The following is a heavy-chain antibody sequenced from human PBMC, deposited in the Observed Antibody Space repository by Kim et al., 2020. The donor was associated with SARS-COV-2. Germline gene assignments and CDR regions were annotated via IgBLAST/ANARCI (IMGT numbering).Heavy chain of an antibody. Sequence: SGGTTYYADSVKGRVTISRDNSKNTLYMQMNSLRVEDTALYYCAKRDSSTWGQGTLVTVSP. CDR3: AKRDSST. CDR2: SGGTT. D-gene: IGHD6-19*01. J-gene: IGHJ5*01. V-gene: IGHV3-23*01.